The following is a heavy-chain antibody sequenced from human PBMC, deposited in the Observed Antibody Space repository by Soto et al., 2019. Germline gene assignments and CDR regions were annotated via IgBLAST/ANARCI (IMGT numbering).Heavy chain of an antibody. D-gene: IGHD2-15*01. CDR2: ISGSGDGT. V-gene: IGHV3-23*01. CDR3: AKGPHIVVVVAAATRGYWFDP. CDR1: GFTFSSYA. J-gene: IGHJ5*02. Sequence: EVQLLESGGGLVQPGGSLRLSCAASGFTFSSYAMSWVRQAPGKGLEWVSVISGSGDGTYYADSVKGRFTISRDNSKNTLDWQMNSRRVEDTAGYFCAKGPHIVVVVAAATRGYWFDPWGQGTLVTVSS.